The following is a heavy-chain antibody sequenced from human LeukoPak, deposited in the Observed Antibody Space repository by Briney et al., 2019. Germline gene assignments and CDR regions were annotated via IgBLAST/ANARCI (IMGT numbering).Heavy chain of an antibody. Sequence: GGSLRLSCAVSGFTVSSNYMSWVRQAPGKGLEWVSLIHSGGKTDYADSLKDRVTISRDSSKNMVNLQINSLRPEDTAVYDCARERRYCSGDNCYSGHDYWGQGTLVIVSS. J-gene: IGHJ4*02. CDR1: GFTVSSNY. CDR2: IHSGGKT. CDR3: ARERRYCSGDNCYSGHDY. V-gene: IGHV3-53*01. D-gene: IGHD2-15*01.